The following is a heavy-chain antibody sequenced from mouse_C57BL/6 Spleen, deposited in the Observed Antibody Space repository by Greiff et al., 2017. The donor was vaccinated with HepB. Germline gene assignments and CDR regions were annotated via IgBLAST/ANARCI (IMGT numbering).Heavy chain of an antibody. CDR2: IYPGDGDT. J-gene: IGHJ3*01. V-gene: IGHV1-82*01. D-gene: IGHD2-2*01. Sequence: VQLQQSGPELVKPGASVKISCKASGYAFSSSWMNWVKQRPGKGLEWIGRIYPGDGDTNYNGKFKGKATLTADKSSSTAYMQLSSLTSEDSAVYFCARSPRIYYGYDAAWFAYWGQGTLVTVSA. CDR3: ARSPRIYYGYDAAWFAY. CDR1: GYAFSSSW.